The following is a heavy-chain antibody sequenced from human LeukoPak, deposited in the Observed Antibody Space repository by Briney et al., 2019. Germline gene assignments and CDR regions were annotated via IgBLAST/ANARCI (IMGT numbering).Heavy chain of an antibody. CDR3: ARQGNNPVGFDI. D-gene: IGHD1/OR15-1a*01. Sequence: TSSETLSLTCTVSGYSIGNGYFWGWIRQPPGKGLEWFGNIYRTGTTFQNPSLQSRVSMSVDTSKTTFSLNLKSVTAADTAVENCARQGNNPVGFDIWGQGTVVTVSP. J-gene: IGHJ3*02. CDR1: GYSIGNGYF. CDR2: IYRTGTT. V-gene: IGHV4-38-2*02.